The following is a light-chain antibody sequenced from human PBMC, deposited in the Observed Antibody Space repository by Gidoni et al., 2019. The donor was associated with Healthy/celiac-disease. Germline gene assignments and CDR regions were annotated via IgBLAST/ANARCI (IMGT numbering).Light chain of an antibody. CDR2: DAS. CDR3: QQRSNWPFT. V-gene: IGKV3-11*01. J-gene: IGKJ5*01. CDR1: QSVSSS. Sequence: IVLTQSPAPPSLSPGERATRSCRAIQSVSSSLAWYQQKPGQAPRLLIYDASNRAPGIPARVSGSVSGTDFTLTISSLDPEDFAVYYCQQRSNWPFTFGQGTRLEIK.